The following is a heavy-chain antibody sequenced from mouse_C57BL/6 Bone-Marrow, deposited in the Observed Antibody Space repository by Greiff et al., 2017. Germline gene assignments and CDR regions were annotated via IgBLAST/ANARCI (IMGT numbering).Heavy chain of an antibody. CDR3: AREERLRSFDY. J-gene: IGHJ2*01. CDR2: ISDGGSYT. Sequence: EVNLVESGGGLVKPGGSLKLSCAASGFTFSSYAMSWVRQTPEKRLEWVATISDGGSYTYYPDNVKGRFTISRDNAKNNLYLQMSHLKSEDTAMYYCAREERLRSFDYWGQGTTLTVSS. V-gene: IGHV5-4*01. D-gene: IGHD1-1*01. CDR1: GFTFSSYA.